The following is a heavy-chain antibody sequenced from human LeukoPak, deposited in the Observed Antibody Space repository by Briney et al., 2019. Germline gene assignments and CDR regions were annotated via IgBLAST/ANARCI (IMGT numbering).Heavy chain of an antibody. CDR2: INQDGRKK. Sequence: PGGSLRLSCTTSGFTFTDYWMTWVRQAPGKGLEWVANINQDGRKKFYVDSLKGRFTISRDNAKNALYLQMNSLRAEDTGVYFWARGQTLTFWGQGTLVTVSS. CDR1: GFTFTDYW. J-gene: IGHJ4*02. CDR3: ARGQTLTF. V-gene: IGHV3-7*01.